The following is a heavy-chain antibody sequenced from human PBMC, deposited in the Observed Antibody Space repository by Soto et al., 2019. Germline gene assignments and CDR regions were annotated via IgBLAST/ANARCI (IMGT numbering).Heavy chain of an antibody. D-gene: IGHD3-16*01. Sequence: SETLSLTCAVYGGSFSGYYWSWIRQPPGKGLEWIGEINHSGSTNYNPSLKSRVTISVDTSKNQFSLKLSSETAADTAVYYCARRYGGNFDYWGQGTLVTVSS. J-gene: IGHJ4*02. CDR2: INHSGST. CDR1: GGSFSGYY. V-gene: IGHV4-34*01. CDR3: ARRYGGNFDY.